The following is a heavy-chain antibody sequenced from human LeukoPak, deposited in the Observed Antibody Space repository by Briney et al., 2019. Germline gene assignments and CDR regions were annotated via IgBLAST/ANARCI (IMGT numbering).Heavy chain of an antibody. CDR1: GFTFSSYS. Sequence: GGSLRLSCAASGFTFSSYSMSWVRQAPGKGLEWVSVIYSGGSTYYADSVKGRFTISRDNSKNTLYLQMNSLRAEDTAVYYCARGGYYDSSGYSVWGQGTLVTVSS. D-gene: IGHD3-22*01. V-gene: IGHV3-53*01. J-gene: IGHJ4*02. CDR3: ARGGYYDSSGYSV. CDR2: IYSGGST.